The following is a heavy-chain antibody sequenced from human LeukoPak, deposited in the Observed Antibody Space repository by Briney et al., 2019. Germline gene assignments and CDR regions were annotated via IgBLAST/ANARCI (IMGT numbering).Heavy chain of an antibody. D-gene: IGHD7-27*01. CDR2: ISSTGNSR. Sequence: KTGGSLRLSCAASEFPFSDYYMSWIRQRPGKGLEWISQISSTGNSRNYVHFVKGRFTVSRDNAKNLLYLQMNSLTVEDTAIYYCVRDQPSWGTERDGFDFWGQGTKVTVSS. CDR1: EFPFSDYY. CDR3: VRDQPSWGTERDGFDF. J-gene: IGHJ3*01. V-gene: IGHV3-11*01.